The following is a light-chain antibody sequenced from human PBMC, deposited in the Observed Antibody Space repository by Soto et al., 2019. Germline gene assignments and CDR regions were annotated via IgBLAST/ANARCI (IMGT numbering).Light chain of an antibody. CDR1: QSVSSSY. J-gene: IGKJ1*01. V-gene: IGKV3-20*01. CDR3: QQYGSSPWT. Sequence: EIVLTQSPGTLSLSPGERATLSSRASQSVSSSYLAWYQQKPGQAPRLLIYGASSRATGIPDRFSGSGSGTDFTLTISRLEPEGFAVYYCQQYGSSPWTFGQGTKVDIK. CDR2: GAS.